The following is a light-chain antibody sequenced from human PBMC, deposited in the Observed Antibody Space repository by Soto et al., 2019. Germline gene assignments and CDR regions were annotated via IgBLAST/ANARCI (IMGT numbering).Light chain of an antibody. CDR3: QQANSCPLT. Sequence: DIQMTPSPSSVSASVGARLTITCRASQGISSWLAWYQQTPGTAPQLLIYAASSLQSGVPSRFSGSGSGTDFTLTISSLLPEDFATYYCQQANSCPLTFGGGTKVDIK. J-gene: IGKJ4*01. CDR1: QGISSW. CDR2: AAS. V-gene: IGKV1-12*01.